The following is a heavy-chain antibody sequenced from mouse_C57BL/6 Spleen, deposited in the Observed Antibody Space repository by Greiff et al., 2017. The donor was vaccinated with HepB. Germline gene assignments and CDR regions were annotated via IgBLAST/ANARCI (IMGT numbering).Heavy chain of an antibody. V-gene: IGHV14-3*01. CDR2: IDPANGNT. CDR3: APKSFYYYGSSPYWYFDV. J-gene: IGHJ1*03. CDR1: GFNIKNTY. D-gene: IGHD1-1*01. Sequence: EVKLQQSVAELVRPGASVKLSCTASGFNIKNTYMHWVKQRTEQGLEWIERIDPANGNTKYAPKFQGKATITADTSSNTAYLQLSSLTSEDTAIYYCAPKSFYYYGSSPYWYFDVWGTGTTVTVSS.